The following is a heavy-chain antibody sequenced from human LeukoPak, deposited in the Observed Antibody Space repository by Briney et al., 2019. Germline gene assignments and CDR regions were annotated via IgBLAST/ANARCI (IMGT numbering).Heavy chain of an antibody. V-gene: IGHV3-7*01. CDR1: GFTFSTFW. Sequence: GGSLRLSCAASGFTFSTFWMSWVRQAPGKGLEWVANIKQDGRDKYYVASMKGRITISRDNIKNSLYLQMNSLRVEDTSVYYCARGGAKGSFDYWGQGILVTVS. CDR3: ARGGAKGSFDY. J-gene: IGHJ4*02. CDR2: IKQDGRDK.